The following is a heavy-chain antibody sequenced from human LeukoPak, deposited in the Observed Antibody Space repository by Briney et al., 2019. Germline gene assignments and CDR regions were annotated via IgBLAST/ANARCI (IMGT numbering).Heavy chain of an antibody. CDR1: GFSVSHNY. CDR2: IYSGGNT. CDR3: TRDTPGIAASVSGG. V-gene: IGHV3-53*01. D-gene: IGHD6-13*01. Sequence: PGGSLRLSCTASGFSVSHNYMNWVRQAPGKGLEWVALIYSGGNTHYADSVKGRFTISRDNPKNTLYLQMSSLRVEDTAVYYCTRDTPGIAASVSGGWGQGTLVTVSS. J-gene: IGHJ4*02.